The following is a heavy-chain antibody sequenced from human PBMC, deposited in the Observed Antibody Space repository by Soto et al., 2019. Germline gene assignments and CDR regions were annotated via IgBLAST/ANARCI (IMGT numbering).Heavy chain of an antibody. Sequence: SQTLSLTCAISGASVSGNSAAWNWIRQSPSRGLEWLGRTYYRSKWYNDYAISVKSRITINPDTSKNQFSLQLNSVTPEDTAVYYCTSVTGGDRYYYYGMDVWGQATTVPV. CDR2: TYYRSKWYN. D-gene: IGHD4-17*01. CDR3: TSVTGGDRYYYYGMDV. CDR1: GASVSGNSAA. J-gene: IGHJ6*02. V-gene: IGHV6-1*01.